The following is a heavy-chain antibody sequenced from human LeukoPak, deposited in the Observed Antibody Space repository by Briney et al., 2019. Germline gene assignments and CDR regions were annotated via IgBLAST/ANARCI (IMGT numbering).Heavy chain of an antibody. J-gene: IGHJ3*02. CDR1: GGTFSSYA. D-gene: IGHD6-13*01. Sequence: GASVKVSCKASGGTFSSYAISWVRQAPGQGLEWMGGIIPIFGTANYAQKFQGRVTITADKSTSTAYMELSSLRSEDTAVYYCARVYSIAAADLDAFDIWGQGTMVTVSS. CDR2: IIPIFGTA. V-gene: IGHV1-69*06. CDR3: ARVYSIAAADLDAFDI.